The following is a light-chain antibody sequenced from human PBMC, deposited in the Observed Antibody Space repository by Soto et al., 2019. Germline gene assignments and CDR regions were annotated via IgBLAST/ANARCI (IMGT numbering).Light chain of an antibody. V-gene: IGKV1-39*01. J-gene: IGKJ1*01. CDR3: QESYSVPGT. CDR1: QNINNY. Sequence: DIELTQSPPSLAASVGDRVTITCRASQNINNYLIWYQQKPGQAPQLLIYGASILQSGVPSRFSGSASGTDFTLTIGSLQPEDFATYYCQESYSVPGTFGQGTKVEI. CDR2: GAS.